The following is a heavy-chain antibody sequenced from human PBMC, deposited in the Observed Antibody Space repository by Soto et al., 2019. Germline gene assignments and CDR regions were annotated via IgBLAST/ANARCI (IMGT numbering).Heavy chain of an antibody. V-gene: IGHV5-51*01. CDR2: IYPGDSDT. J-gene: IGHJ4*02. D-gene: IGHD6-6*01. CDR1: GYSFTSYW. Sequence: PGESLKISCKGSGYSFTSYWIGWVRQMPGKGLEWMGIIYPGDSDTRYSPSFQGQVTISADKSISTAYLQWSSLKASDTAMYYCARHGKSIAGYSISDYWGQGTLVTAPQ. CDR3: ARHGKSIAGYSISDY.